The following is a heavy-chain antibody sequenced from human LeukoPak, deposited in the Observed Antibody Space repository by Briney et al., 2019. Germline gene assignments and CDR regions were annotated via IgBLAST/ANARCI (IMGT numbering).Heavy chain of an antibody. CDR1: GYTLTSYG. D-gene: IGHD7-27*01. CDR3: ARITGDWNYYYYMDV. V-gene: IGHV1-18*01. Sequence: ASVKVSCKASGYTLTSYGISWVRQAPGQGLEWMGWISAYNGNTNYAQKLQGRVTMTTDTSTNTAYMELRSLRSDDTAVYYCARITGDWNYYYYMDVWGKGTTVTVSS. CDR2: ISAYNGNT. J-gene: IGHJ6*03.